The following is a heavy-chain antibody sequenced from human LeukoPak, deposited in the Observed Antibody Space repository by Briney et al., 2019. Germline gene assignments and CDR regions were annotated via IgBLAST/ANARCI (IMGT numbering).Heavy chain of an antibody. CDR2: IYYSGST. CDR3: ARVRAPDYGDYSYYFDY. Sequence: SETLSLTCTVPGGSISSYYWSWIRQPPGKGLEWIGYIYYSGSTNYNPSLKSRVTISVDTSKNQFSLKLSSVTAADTAVYYCARVRAPDYGDYSYYFDYWGQGTLVTVSS. V-gene: IGHV4-59*01. J-gene: IGHJ4*02. CDR1: GGSISSYY. D-gene: IGHD4-17*01.